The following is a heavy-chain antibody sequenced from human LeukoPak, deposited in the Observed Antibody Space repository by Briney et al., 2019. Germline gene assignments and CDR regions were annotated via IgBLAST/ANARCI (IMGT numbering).Heavy chain of an antibody. CDR2: ISYDGSNK. D-gene: IGHD3-9*01. CDR3: AKTLREFYDWLLPDY. V-gene: IGHV3-30*18. CDR1: GFTFSSYG. Sequence: GRSRRLSCAASGFTFSSYGMHWVRQAPGKGLEWVAVISYDGSNKYYADSVKGRFTISRDNSKNTLYLQMNSLRAEDTAVYYCAKTLREFYDWLLPDYWGQGTLVTVSS. J-gene: IGHJ4*02.